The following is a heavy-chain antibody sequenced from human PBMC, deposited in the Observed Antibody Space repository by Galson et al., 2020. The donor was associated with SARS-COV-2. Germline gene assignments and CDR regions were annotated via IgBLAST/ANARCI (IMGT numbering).Heavy chain of an antibody. D-gene: IGHD5-18*01. CDR2: IYYSGST. V-gene: IGHV4-59*08. Sequence: ASETLSLTCTVSGGSISSYYWSWIRQPPGKGLEWIGYIYYSGSTNYNPSLKSRVTISVDTSKNQFSLKLSTVTAADTAVYYCARLDTAMVIGYWGQGTLVTVSS. J-gene: IGHJ4*02. CDR3: ARLDTAMVIGY. CDR1: GGSISSYY.